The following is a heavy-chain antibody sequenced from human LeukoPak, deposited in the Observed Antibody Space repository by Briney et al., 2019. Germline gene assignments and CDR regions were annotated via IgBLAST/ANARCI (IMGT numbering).Heavy chain of an antibody. D-gene: IGHD5-12*01. Sequence: GGSLRLSCAASGFTFSNAWMRWVRQAPGKGLEWVGPIKSKTDGGTTAYAAHVQCRFTISRDDSQNTLYLQMNSLHTEDTAVYYGTLYKSGYEDYWGQGTLVTVSS. J-gene: IGHJ4*01. CDR2: IKSKTDGGTT. CDR3: TLYKSGYEDY. V-gene: IGHV3-15*01. CDR1: GFTFSNAW.